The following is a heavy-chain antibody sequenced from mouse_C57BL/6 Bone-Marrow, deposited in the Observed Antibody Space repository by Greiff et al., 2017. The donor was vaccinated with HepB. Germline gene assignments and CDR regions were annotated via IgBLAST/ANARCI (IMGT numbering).Heavy chain of an antibody. J-gene: IGHJ1*03. CDR1: GFTFSSYA. V-gene: IGHV5-9-1*02. CDR3: TYYGSSYHWYFDV. D-gene: IGHD1-1*01. Sequence: EVHLVESGEGLVKPGGSLKLSCAASGFTFSSYAMSWVRQTPEKRLEWVAYISSGGDYIYYADTVKGRFTISRDNARNTLYLQMSSLKSEDTAMYYCTYYGSSYHWYFDVWGTGTTVTASS. CDR2: ISSGGDYI.